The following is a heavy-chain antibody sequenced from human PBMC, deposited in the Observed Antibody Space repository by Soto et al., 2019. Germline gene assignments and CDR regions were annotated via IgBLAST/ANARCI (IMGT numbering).Heavy chain of an antibody. V-gene: IGHV3-48*01. CDR3: ARDPRYCSYGECYGKYYYYYMEV. CDR1: GFTFSGHS. CDR2: ISGSGNTI. J-gene: IGHJ6*03. D-gene: IGHD2-8*01. Sequence: EVQLVESGGGLVQPGGSLRLSCAVAGFTFSGHSMNWVRQAPGKGLEWVSYISGSGNTIYYADSVKGRFTISRDNAKNSLYLQLNSLRSEDTAVYYCARDPRYCSYGECYGKYYYYYMEVWGKGTTVTVSS.